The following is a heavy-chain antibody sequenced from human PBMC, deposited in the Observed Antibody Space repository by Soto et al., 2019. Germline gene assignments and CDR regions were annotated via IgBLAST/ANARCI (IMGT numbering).Heavy chain of an antibody. CDR3: ARATTGIAAAGTRVY. V-gene: IGHV3-66*01. Sequence: EVQLVESGGGLVQPGGSLRLSCAASGFTVSSNYMSWVRQAPGKGLEWVSVIYSGGSTYYADSVKGRFTISRDNSKNTLYRQMNSLRAEDTAVYYCARATTGIAAAGTRVYWGQGTLVTVSS. CDR2: IYSGGST. J-gene: IGHJ4*02. D-gene: IGHD6-13*01. CDR1: GFTVSSNY.